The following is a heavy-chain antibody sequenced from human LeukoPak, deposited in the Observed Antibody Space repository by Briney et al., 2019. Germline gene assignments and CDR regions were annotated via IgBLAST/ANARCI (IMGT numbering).Heavy chain of an antibody. CDR2: INHSGYT. D-gene: IGHD4-17*01. J-gene: IGHJ4*02. V-gene: IGHV4-34*01. CDR1: CVSFNNYY. CDR3: TRMTTGHDY. Sequence: PSETLSLTCAVSCVSFNNYYWSWVRQPPGKGLEWIGEINHSGYTNDSPSLKSRVTLSIDTSRKQFSLNLRAVTVADTGIYYCTRMTTGHDYWGQGTLVTVSS.